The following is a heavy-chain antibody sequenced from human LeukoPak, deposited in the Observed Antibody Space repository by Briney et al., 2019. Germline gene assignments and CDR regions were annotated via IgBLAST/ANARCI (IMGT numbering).Heavy chain of an antibody. V-gene: IGHV3-30*03. CDR1: GFTFSTYD. CDR2: ISYDGSNE. J-gene: IGHJ1*01. CDR3: ARPATTDSYNYFQH. Sequence: GRSLRLSCAASGFTFSTYDMHWVRQAPGKGLEWVAVISYDGSNEYYADSVKGRFTISRDNSKNTLYLQMNSLRAEDTAVYFCARPATTDSYNYFQHWGQGTLVTVSS. D-gene: IGHD1-1*01.